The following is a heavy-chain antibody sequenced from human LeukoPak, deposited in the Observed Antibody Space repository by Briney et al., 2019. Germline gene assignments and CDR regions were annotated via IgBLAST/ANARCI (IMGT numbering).Heavy chain of an antibody. Sequence: GALRLSCAASGFIFSSYEMNWVRQAPGKGLEWVSYISTSGSTIYYADSVKGRFTISRDNAKNSLYLQMNSLRAEDTAVYYCARGDGYNPMGSFDYWGQGTLVTVSP. J-gene: IGHJ4*02. D-gene: IGHD5-24*01. CDR2: ISTSGSTI. V-gene: IGHV3-48*03. CDR1: GFIFSSYE. CDR3: ARGDGYNPMGSFDY.